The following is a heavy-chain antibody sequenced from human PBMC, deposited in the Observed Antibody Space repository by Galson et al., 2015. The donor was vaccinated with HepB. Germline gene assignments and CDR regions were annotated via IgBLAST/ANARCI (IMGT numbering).Heavy chain of an antibody. CDR2: INGRGSKR. D-gene: IGHD1/OR15-1a*01. CDR3: ARVRINNLDY. Sequence: SLRLSCATSGFIFGHHGMTWVRQAPGKGLEWVASINGRGSKRNYAESVKGRFSISRDNAKDSVYLHMNSLRFEDTSMYYCARVRINNLDYWGQGTLVTVSS. V-gene: IGHV3-21*01. CDR1: GFIFGHHG. J-gene: IGHJ4*02.